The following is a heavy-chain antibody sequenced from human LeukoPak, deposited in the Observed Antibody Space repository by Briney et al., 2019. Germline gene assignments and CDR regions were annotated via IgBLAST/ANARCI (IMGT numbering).Heavy chain of an antibody. CDR3: ARDRTGGGVSGSYLGYFDY. D-gene: IGHD1-26*01. Sequence: GGSLRLACAASGFTFSSYAIQWVRQAPGKGLEWVAVISYDGSNKYYADSVKGRFTISRDNSKNTLYLQMNSLRAEDTAVYYYARDRTGGGVSGSYLGYFDYWGQGTLVTVSS. CDR2: ISYDGSNK. V-gene: IGHV3-30-3*01. J-gene: IGHJ4*02. CDR1: GFTFSSYA.